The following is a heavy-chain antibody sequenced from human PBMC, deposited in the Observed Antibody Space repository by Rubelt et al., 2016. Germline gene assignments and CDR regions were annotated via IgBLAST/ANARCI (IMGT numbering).Heavy chain of an antibody. V-gene: IGHV1-2*02. Sequence: QVQLVQSGAEVQKPGASVKVSCKASGYTFTGYYMHWVRQAPGQWLEWMGWINPNSGGTNYGQKFQGRGTMNRDTYIRRGYMEPSRLRSDDTAVDYCASSSGSYYSLDYWGQGTLVTVSS. CDR3: ASSSGSYYSLDY. CDR2: INPNSGGT. J-gene: IGHJ4*02. CDR1: GYTFTGYY. D-gene: IGHD1-26*01.